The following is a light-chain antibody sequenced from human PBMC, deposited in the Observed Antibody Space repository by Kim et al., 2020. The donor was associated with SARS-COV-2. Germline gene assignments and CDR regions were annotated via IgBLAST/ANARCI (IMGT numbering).Light chain of an antibody. CDR1: QSVSSSY. CDR2: DAS. V-gene: IGKV3-20*01. CDR3: QQYGSSPLT. J-gene: IGKJ1*01. Sequence: AQGERATLACRASQSVSSSYLAWYQQKPGQAPRILIYDASSRATAIPDRFSGSGSGTDFTLTISRLEPEDFAVYYCQQYGSSPLTFGQGTRVDIK.